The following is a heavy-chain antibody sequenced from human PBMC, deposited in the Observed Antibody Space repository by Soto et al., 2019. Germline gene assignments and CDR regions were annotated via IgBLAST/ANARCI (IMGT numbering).Heavy chain of an antibody. CDR3: ARDDSGYPSYFHY. V-gene: IGHV3-48*03. CDR1: GFTFSSYE. Sequence: EVQLVESGGGLVQPGGSLRLSCAASGFTFSSYEMNWVRQAPGKGLEWVSYISSGGSTIYYADSVRGRFTISRDNAHNSLYLQMNSLRAEDTAVYYCARDDSGYPSYFHYWGQGTLVTVSS. CDR2: ISSGGSTI. D-gene: IGHD3-16*02. J-gene: IGHJ4*02.